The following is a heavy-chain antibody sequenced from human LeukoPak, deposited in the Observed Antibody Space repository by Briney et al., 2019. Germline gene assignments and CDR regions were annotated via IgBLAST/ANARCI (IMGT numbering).Heavy chain of an antibody. CDR1: GGSIYSNSYF. V-gene: IGHV4-39*01. J-gene: IGHJ5*02. D-gene: IGHD3-10*01. CDR2: IYYSGST. Sequence: PSETLSLTCTVSGGSIYSNSYFWGWIRQPPWKGLKWIGNIYYSGSTYYNPSLKSRVTISVDTSKNQFSLKLSSVTAADTAVYYCARGWASGWFDPWGQGTLVTVSS. CDR3: ARGWASGWFDP.